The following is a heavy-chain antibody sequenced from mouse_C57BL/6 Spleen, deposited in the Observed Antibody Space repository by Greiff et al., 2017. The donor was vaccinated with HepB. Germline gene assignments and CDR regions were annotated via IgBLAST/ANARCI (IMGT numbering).Heavy chain of an antibody. Sequence: EVQLVESGGGLVKPGGSLKLSCAASGFTFSSYAMSWVRQTPEKRLEWVATISDGGSYTYYPDNVKGRFTISRDNAKNNLYLQMSHLKSEDTAMYYCARDGIFYPDYWGQGTTLTVSS. CDR1: GFTFSSYA. V-gene: IGHV5-4*01. CDR3: ARDGIFYPDY. J-gene: IGHJ2*01. CDR2: ISDGGSYT. D-gene: IGHD2-1*01.